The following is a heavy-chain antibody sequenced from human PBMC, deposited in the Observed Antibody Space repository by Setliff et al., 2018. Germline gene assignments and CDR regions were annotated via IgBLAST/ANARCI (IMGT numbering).Heavy chain of an antibody. V-gene: IGHV3-30*02. Sequence: GGSLRLSCAASGFAFSAYSMHWVRQAPGKGLEWVAFIQYDGSDKYYADSVKGRFTISRDNSKNTMFLQMNSLRPDDTAVYYCATWTGYSIDYWGQGTLVTVSS. CDR3: ATWTGYSIDY. CDR2: IQYDGSDK. J-gene: IGHJ4*02. D-gene: IGHD3-3*01. CDR1: GFAFSAYS.